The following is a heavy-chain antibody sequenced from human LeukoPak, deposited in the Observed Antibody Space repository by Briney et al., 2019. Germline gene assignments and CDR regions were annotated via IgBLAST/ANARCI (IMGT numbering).Heavy chain of an antibody. J-gene: IGHJ5*02. D-gene: IGHD2-15*01. CDR1: GFAFASYS. V-gene: IGHV3-23*01. Sequence: GGSLRLSCAASGFAFASYSMNWVRQAPGKGLEWVSAISGSGGSTWYADSVKGRFTISRDNSKNTLYMQMNSLRLKDTAVYYCAKGGFCSAGSCYGGFDPWGQGTLVTVSS. CDR3: AKGGFCSAGSCYGGFDP. CDR2: ISGSGGST.